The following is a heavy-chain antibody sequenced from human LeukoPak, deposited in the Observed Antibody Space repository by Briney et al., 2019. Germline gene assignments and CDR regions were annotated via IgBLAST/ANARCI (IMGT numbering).Heavy chain of an antibody. Sequence: GGSLRLSCAASGFTFSSYSMNWVRQAPGKGLEWVSYISSSSSTIYYADSVKGRFTISRDSAKNSLYLQMNSLRAEDTAVYYCARDQDYHPGYSSGWYYWGQGTLVTVSS. CDR2: ISSSSSTI. V-gene: IGHV3-48*01. CDR1: GFTFSSYS. J-gene: IGHJ4*02. CDR3: ARDQDYHPGYSSGWYY. D-gene: IGHD6-19*01.